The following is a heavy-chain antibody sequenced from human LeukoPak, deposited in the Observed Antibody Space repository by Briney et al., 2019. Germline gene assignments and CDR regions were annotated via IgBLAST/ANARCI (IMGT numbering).Heavy chain of an antibody. Sequence: ASVKVSCKASGGTFSSYAISWVRQAPGQGLEWMGGIIPIFGTANYAQKFQGRVTITADESTGTAYMELSSLRSEDTAVYYCARDNMTTVTSTTGWRLYYWGQGTLVTVSS. CDR1: GGTFSSYA. CDR2: IIPIFGTA. D-gene: IGHD4-17*01. J-gene: IGHJ4*02. V-gene: IGHV1-69*13. CDR3: ARDNMTTVTSTTGWRLYY.